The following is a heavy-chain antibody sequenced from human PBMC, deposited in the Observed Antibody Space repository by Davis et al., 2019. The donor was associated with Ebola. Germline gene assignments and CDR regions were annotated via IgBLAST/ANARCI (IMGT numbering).Heavy chain of an antibody. CDR2: IYHSGST. Sequence: MPSETLSLTCAVSGGSISSSNWWSWVRQPPGKGLEWIGEIYHSGSTNYNPSLKSRVTISVDKSKNQFSLKPSSVTAADTAVYYCARERYCSGGSCYQNWFDPWGQGTLVTVSS. CDR3: ARERYCSGGSCYQNWFDP. J-gene: IGHJ5*02. D-gene: IGHD2-15*01. CDR1: GGSISSSNW. V-gene: IGHV4-4*02.